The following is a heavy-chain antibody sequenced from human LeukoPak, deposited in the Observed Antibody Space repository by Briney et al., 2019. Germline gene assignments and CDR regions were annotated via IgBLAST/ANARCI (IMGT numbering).Heavy chain of an antibody. CDR2: INTDGGST. CDR1: GFTFSSYW. D-gene: IGHD3-10*01. CDR3: AKDISGGAFDI. J-gene: IGHJ3*02. V-gene: IGHV3-74*01. Sequence: GGSLRLSCAASGFTFSSYWIHWVRQAPGEGLVWVSRINTDGGSTNYADSVKGRFTISRDNAKNTLYLQMNSLRAEDTAVYYCAKDISGGAFDIWGQGTMVTVSS.